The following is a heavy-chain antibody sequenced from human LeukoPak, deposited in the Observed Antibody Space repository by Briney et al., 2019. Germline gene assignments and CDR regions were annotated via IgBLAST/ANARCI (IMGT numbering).Heavy chain of an antibody. V-gene: IGHV3-23*01. D-gene: IGHD3-22*01. CDR2: ISGSGGST. Sequence: SGGSLRLSCAASGFTFNTYAMSWVRQAPGKGLEWVSGISGSGGSTDYADSVKGRFTISRDNSKNTLYLQTNSLRAEDTAVYYCAKDRYYDSSASGWFDPWGQGTLVTVSS. J-gene: IGHJ5*02. CDR1: GFTFNTYA. CDR3: AKDRYYDSSASGWFDP.